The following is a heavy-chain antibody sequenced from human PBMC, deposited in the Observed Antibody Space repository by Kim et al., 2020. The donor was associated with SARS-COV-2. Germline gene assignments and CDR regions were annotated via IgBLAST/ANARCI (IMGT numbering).Heavy chain of an antibody. CDR3: ARVGEFSASNWYFDL. CDR2: IWFDGITK. J-gene: IGHJ2*01. Sequence: GGSLRLSCETSGFRFSDFGMHWVRQAPGKGLEWTAAIWFDGITKYYEDSVKGRFTISRDNSKNTVYLQMDSLRAEDTAVYYCARVGEFSASNWYFDLWGR. CDR1: GFRFSDFG. D-gene: IGHD2-21*01. V-gene: IGHV3-33*01.